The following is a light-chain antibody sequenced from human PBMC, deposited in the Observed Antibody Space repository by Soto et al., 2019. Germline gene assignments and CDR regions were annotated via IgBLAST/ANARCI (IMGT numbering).Light chain of an antibody. J-gene: IGKJ5*01. Sequence: DIQMSQSPASLSASVGDRVTITCRAAESISRHLNWYQQKPGRAPDLLIYAASTLQNGVPSRFTGSGSGTEFTLTITGLQLEDFATYYCQQDYSTLATFGQGTRLEIK. CDR1: ESISRH. CDR2: AAS. CDR3: QQDYSTLAT. V-gene: IGKV1-39*01.